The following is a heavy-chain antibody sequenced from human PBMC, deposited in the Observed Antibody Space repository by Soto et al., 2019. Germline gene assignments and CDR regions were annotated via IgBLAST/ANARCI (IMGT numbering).Heavy chain of an antibody. J-gene: IGHJ5*02. V-gene: IGHV4-31*03. CDR2: IYYSGST. CDR1: GGSISRGGYY. CDR3: ARSVSP. Sequence: SETLSLTCTVSGGSISRGGYYWTWIRQHPGKGLEWIGYIYYSGSTYYNPSLKSRLTISLDTSKNQFSLKLSSVTAADTAVYYCARSVSPWGQGTLVTVSS.